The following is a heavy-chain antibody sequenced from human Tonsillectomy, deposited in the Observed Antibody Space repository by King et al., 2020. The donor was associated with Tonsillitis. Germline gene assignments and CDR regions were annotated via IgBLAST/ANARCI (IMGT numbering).Heavy chain of an antibody. CDR1: GGTFSNFA. CDR3: ARFESAAPTNRGGLDV. V-gene: IGHV1-69*01. D-gene: IGHD3-9*01. J-gene: IGHJ6*02. CDR2: IIPSFGKA. Sequence: QLVQSGAEVKKPGSSVKVSCKASGGTFSNFAISWVRQAPGQGLEWMGGIIPSFGKANYAQKFQGKVTMTADASTGTTYMEVTSLTSNDTATYYCARFESAAPTNRGGLDVWGQGTTVIVSS.